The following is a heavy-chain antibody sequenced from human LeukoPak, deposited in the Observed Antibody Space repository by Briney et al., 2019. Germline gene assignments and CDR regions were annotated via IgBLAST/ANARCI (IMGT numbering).Heavy chain of an antibody. CDR1: GYTFTGYY. CDR3: ARDRIGAYFDY. Sequence: ASVKVSCKASGYTFTGYYMHWVRQAPGQGLEWMGWISAYNGNTNYAQKLQGRVTMTTDTSTSTAYMELRSLRSDDTAVYYCARDRIGAYFDYWGQGTLVTVSS. V-gene: IGHV1-18*04. J-gene: IGHJ4*02. CDR2: ISAYNGNT.